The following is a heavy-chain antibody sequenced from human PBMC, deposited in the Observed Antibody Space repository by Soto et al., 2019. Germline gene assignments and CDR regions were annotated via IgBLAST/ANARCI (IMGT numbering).Heavy chain of an antibody. CDR3: ARDSDIAVAYYYYGMDV. CDR1: GDSVSSNSAA. V-gene: IGHV6-1*01. J-gene: IGHJ6*02. Sequence: SQTLSLTCAISGDSVSSNSAAWNWIRQSPSRGLEWLGRTYYRSKWYNDYAVSVKSRITINPDTSKNQFSLQLNSVTPEDTAVYYCARDSDIAVAYYYYGMDVWGQGTTVTVSS. D-gene: IGHD6-19*01. CDR2: TYYRSKWYN.